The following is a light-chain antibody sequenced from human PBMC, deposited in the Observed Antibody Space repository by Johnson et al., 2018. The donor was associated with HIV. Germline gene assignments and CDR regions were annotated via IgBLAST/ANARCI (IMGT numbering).Light chain of an antibody. CDR1: SSNIGNNY. Sequence: QSALTQSPSVSSAPGQKVTISCSGSSSNIGNNYVSWYQQLPGTAPKLLIYDNNKRPSGIPDRFSGSKSGTSATLGITGLQTGDEADYYCGTWDSSLGGVFGTGTKVTVL. V-gene: IGLV1-51*01. CDR2: DNN. CDR3: GTWDSSLGGV. J-gene: IGLJ1*01.